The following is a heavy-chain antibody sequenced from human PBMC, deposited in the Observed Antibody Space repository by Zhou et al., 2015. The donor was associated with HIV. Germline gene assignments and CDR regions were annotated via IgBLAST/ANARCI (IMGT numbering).Heavy chain of an antibody. CDR3: ARLSDYYDSSGYYPDAFDI. D-gene: IGHD3-22*01. Sequence: QVLLVQSGAEVKKPGSSVKVSCEASGGTFSSYAISWVRQAPGQGLEWMGGIIPIFGTANYAQKFQGRVTITADESTSTAYMELSSLRSEDTAVYYCARLSDYYDSSGYYPDAFDIWGQGTMVTVSS. J-gene: IGHJ3*02. V-gene: IGHV1-69*01. CDR1: GGTFSSYA. CDR2: IIPIFGTA.